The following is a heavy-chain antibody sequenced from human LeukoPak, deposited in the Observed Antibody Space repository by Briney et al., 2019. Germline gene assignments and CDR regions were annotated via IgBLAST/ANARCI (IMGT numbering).Heavy chain of an antibody. Sequence: SETLSLTCTVSGGSIGWDYWSWIRQSAGKGLEWIGRSYKSGTTNYNPSFRRRFTMSVDTANNHFSLPLTSLTAAATALYYCAREESYQDTNGYSYFFDSWGQGSLVTVYS. CDR3: AREESYQDTNGYSYFFDS. D-gene: IGHD3-22*01. CDR2: SYKSGTT. CDR1: GGSIGWDY. V-gene: IGHV4-4*07. J-gene: IGHJ4*02.